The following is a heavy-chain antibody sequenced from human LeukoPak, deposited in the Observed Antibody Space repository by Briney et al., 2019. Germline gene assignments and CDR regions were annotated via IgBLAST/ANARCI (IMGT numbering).Heavy chain of an antibody. CDR3: ARGAWGFDS. D-gene: IGHD3-16*01. V-gene: IGHV1-2*02. Sequence: GASVKVSCKASGYTFTDYYIHWVRQAPGQGLEWMGWINPSSGATKSLQNFQGRVTLTRDTSISTAYMELSRLTYDDTAIFYCARGAWGFDSWGQGSLVTVSS. CDR1: GYTFTDYY. CDR2: INPSSGAT. J-gene: IGHJ4*02.